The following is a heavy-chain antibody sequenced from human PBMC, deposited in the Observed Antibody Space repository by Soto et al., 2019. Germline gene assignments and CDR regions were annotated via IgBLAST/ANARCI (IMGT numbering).Heavy chain of an antibody. J-gene: IGHJ4*02. CDR1: GFTFSSYA. Sequence: EVQLLESGGGLVQPGGSLRLSCAASGFTFSSYAMSWVRQAPGKGLEWVSAISGSGGSTYYADSVKGRFTISRDNSKNTLDLQMNSLRAEDTDVYYCAKAWFRGAGTLAGYYFDYWGQGTLVTVSS. D-gene: IGHD6-13*01. V-gene: IGHV3-23*01. CDR2: ISGSGGST. CDR3: AKAWFRGAGTLAGYYFDY.